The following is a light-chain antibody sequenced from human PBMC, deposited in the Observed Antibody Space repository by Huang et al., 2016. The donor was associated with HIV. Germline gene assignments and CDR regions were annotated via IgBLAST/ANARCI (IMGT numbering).Light chain of an antibody. CDR2: WAA. CDR1: QSLLYNSNNKNY. J-gene: IGKJ1*01. CDR3: QQYYDSFWT. Sequence: DIVMTQSPDSLTVSLGEKATIHCKSSQSLLYNSNNKNYLSWYQQKPGQPPKLLIYWAAARESGVPDRFNGSGSGTNVALTISSLQAEDGAMYYCQQYYDSFWTFGQGTLVEIK. V-gene: IGKV4-1*01.